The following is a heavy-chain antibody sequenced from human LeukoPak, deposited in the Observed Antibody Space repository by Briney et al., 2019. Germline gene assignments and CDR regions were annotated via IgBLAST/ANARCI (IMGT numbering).Heavy chain of an antibody. CDR3: ARDWVESLVESDY. CDR2: IYHSGST. J-gene: IGHJ4*02. V-gene: IGHV4-38-2*02. CDR1: GYSISSGYY. Sequence: PSETLPLTCTVSGYSISSGYYWGWIRQPPGKGLEWIGSIYHSGSTYYNPSLKSRVTISVDTSKNQFSLKLSSVTAADTAVYYCARDWVESLVESDYWGQGTLVTVSS. D-gene: IGHD5-24*01.